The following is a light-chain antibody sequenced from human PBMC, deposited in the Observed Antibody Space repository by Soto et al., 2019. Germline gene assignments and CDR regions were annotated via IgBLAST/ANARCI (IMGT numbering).Light chain of an antibody. Sequence: IQMTQSPSSLAASVGDRVTITCRASQSISTYVNWYRQKSGAAPELLIYDASTLQSGVPSRFRGGGSGTDFTLTISSLQLEDFATYYCQQSYNTPLTFGQGTKGDIK. CDR1: QSISTY. V-gene: IGKV1-39*01. J-gene: IGKJ1*01. CDR2: DAS. CDR3: QQSYNTPLT.